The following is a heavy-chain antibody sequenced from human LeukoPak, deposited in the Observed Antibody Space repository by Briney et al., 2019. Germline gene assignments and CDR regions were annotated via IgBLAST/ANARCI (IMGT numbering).Heavy chain of an antibody. CDR1: GYTFTSYG. J-gene: IGHJ4*02. CDR2: ISAYNGNT. Sequence: WASVTVSCKASGYTFTSYGISWVRQAPGQGLEWMGWISAYNGNTNYAQKLQGRVTMTTDTSTSTAYMELRSLRSDDTAVYYCARGGYCSSTSCYLFDYWGQGTLVTVSS. V-gene: IGHV1-18*01. D-gene: IGHD2-2*03. CDR3: ARGGYCSSTSCYLFDY.